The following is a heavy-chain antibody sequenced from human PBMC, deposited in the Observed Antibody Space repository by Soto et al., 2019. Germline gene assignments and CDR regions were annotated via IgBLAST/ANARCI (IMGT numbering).Heavy chain of an antibody. Sequence: SETLSLTCTVSGGSISSGGYYWSWIRQHPGKGLEWIGYIYYSGSTYYNPSLKSRVTISVDTSKNQFSLKLSSVTAADTAVYYCARDGSYGDYGEVFDYWGQGTLVTVSS. CDR1: GGSISSGGYY. CDR3: ARDGSYGDYGEVFDY. D-gene: IGHD4-17*01. V-gene: IGHV4-31*03. J-gene: IGHJ4*02. CDR2: IYYSGST.